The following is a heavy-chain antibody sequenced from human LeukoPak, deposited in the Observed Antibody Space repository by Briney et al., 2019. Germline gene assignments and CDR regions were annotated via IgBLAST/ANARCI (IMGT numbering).Heavy chain of an antibody. Sequence: QPGRSLRLSCAASGFTFSSYAMNWVRQAPGKGLEWVSGTSGSGGSTFYADSVKGRFTMSRDNSKNTLYLQMNSLRAEDTAVYYCAKSGGYSYVENFDYWGRGTLVTVSS. CDR2: TSGSGGST. V-gene: IGHV3-23*01. CDR3: AKSGGYSYVENFDY. D-gene: IGHD5-18*01. J-gene: IGHJ4*02. CDR1: GFTFSSYA.